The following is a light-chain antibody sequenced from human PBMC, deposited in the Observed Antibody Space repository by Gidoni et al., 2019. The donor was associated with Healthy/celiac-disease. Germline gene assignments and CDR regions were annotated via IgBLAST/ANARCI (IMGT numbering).Light chain of an antibody. CDR1: ALPKQY. CDR2: KDI. CDR3: QSADSSGTYVV. Sequence: SYELTQPPSVAVSPGQTARITCSGDALPKQYAYWYQQKPGQAPVLVIYKDIERPSGIPDRFSGSSSGTTVTLPISGVQAEDEADYYCQSADSSGTYVVFGGGTKLTVL. V-gene: IGLV3-25*03. J-gene: IGLJ2*01.